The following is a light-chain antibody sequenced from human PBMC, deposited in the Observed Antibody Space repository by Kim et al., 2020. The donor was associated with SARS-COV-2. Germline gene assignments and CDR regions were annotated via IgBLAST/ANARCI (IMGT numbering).Light chain of an antibody. V-gene: IGKV3-11*01. CDR3: QQRSNWPLT. Sequence: EIVLTQSPATLSLSLGERATLSCRASQSVSSYLAWYQQKPGQAPRLLIYDASNRATGIPARFSGSGSGTDFTLTISSLEPEDFAVYYCQQRSNWPLTFGGGTKLEI. CDR2: DAS. J-gene: IGKJ4*01. CDR1: QSVSSY.